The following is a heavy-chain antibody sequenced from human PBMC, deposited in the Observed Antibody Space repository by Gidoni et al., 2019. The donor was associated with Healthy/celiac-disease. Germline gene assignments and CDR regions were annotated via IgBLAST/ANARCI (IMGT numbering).Heavy chain of an antibody. CDR1: GFTFSSYA. V-gene: IGHV3-30*04. CDR3: ARAMTTVPTPFDY. Sequence: QVQLVESGGGVVQPGRSLRLSCAASGFTFSSYAMHLVRQAQGKGLEWVAVISYDGSNNYYADSVKGRFTISRDNSKNTLYLQMNSRRAEDTAVYYCARAMTTVPTPFDYWGQGTLVTVSS. CDR2: ISYDGSNN. D-gene: IGHD4-4*01. J-gene: IGHJ4*02.